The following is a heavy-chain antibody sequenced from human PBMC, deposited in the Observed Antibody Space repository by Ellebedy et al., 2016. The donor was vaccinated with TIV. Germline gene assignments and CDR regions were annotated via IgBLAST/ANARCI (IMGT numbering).Heavy chain of an antibody. J-gene: IGHJ3*02. V-gene: IGHV5-10-1*01. D-gene: IGHD6-19*01. CDR3: ARHSSGTTGTSDAFDI. Sequence: PSFQGHVTISADKSISTAYLQWSSLKASDTAMYYCARHSSGTTGTSDAFDIWGQGTMVTVSS.